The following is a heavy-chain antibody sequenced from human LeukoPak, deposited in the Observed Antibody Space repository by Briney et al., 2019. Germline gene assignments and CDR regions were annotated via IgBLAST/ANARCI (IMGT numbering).Heavy chain of an antibody. CDR3: AKQLGYCSDGSCYFPY. V-gene: IGHV3-30-3*02. CDR1: GFTFSSYA. J-gene: IGHJ4*02. D-gene: IGHD2-15*01. Sequence: AGGSLRLSCAASGFTFSSYATHWVRQAPGKGLEWVAVISYDGSNKYYADSVKGRFTISRDNSKSTLCLQMNSLRAEDTAVYYCAKQLGYCSDGSCYFPYWGQGTLVTVSS. CDR2: ISYDGSNK.